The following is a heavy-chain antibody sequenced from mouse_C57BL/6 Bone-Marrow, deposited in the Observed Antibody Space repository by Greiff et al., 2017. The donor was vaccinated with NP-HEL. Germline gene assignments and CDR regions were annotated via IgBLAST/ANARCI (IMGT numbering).Heavy chain of an antibody. CDR1: GYTFTSYG. V-gene: IGHV1-81*01. CDR2: IYPRSGNT. CDR3: ARTHYYGSSPWFAY. Sequence: VQGVESGAELARPGASVKLSCKASGYTFTSYGISWVKQRTGQGLEWIGEIYPRSGNTYYNEKFKGKATLTADKSSSTAYMELRSLTSEDSAVYLCARTHYYGSSPWFAYWGQGTLVTVSA. J-gene: IGHJ3*01. D-gene: IGHD1-1*01.